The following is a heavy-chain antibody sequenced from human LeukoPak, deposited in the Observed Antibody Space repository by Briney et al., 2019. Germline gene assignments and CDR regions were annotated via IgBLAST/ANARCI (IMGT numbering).Heavy chain of an antibody. CDR2: VYRTT. V-gene: IGHV4-38-2*02. CDR1: GYSISSGYY. Sequence: SETLSLTCSVFGYSISSGYYWGWIRQSPGKGLEWIGSVYRTTYYNPSFESRVTISLDTSKEQVSLRLTSVTAADTAVYYCARSATGYFYSWFDPWGQGTQVIVSS. J-gene: IGHJ5*02. CDR3: ARSATGYFYSWFDP. D-gene: IGHD3-9*01.